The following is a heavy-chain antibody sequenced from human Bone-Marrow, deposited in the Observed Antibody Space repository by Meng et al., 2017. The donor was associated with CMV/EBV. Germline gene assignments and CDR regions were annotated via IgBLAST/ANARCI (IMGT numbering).Heavy chain of an antibody. J-gene: IGHJ4*02. CDR3: AAGPFGAVAGNFYY. V-gene: IGHV1-18*01. CDR1: GYTFTSYG. Sequence: ASVKVSCKASGYTFTSYGISWVRQAPGQGLEWMGWISAYNGNTNYAQKLQGRVTMTTDTSTSTAYMELRSLRSDDTAVYYCAAGPFGAVAGNFYYWGQGTLVTVSS. CDR2: ISAYNGNT. D-gene: IGHD6-19*01.